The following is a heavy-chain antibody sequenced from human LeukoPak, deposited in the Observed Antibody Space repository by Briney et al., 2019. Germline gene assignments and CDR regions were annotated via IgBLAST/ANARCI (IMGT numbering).Heavy chain of an antibody. V-gene: IGHV3-23*01. CDR1: GFTFSSYA. CDR3: AKVADIVVVPAAIDY. CDR2: ISGSGGST. Sequence: PGGSLRLSCAASGFTFSSYAMSWVRQAPGKGLEWVSAISGSGGSTYYADSVKGRFTMSRDNSKNTLYLQMNSLRAEDTAVYYCAKVADIVVVPAAIDYWGQGTLVTVSS. J-gene: IGHJ4*02. D-gene: IGHD2-2*01.